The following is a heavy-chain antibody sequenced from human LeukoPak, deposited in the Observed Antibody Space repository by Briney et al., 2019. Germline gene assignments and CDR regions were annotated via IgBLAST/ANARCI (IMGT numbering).Heavy chain of an antibody. CDR2: ISSSSSYI. J-gene: IGHJ3*02. V-gene: IGHV3-21*01. D-gene: IGHD3-22*01. CDR3: ARAPYDSTGYEAPLAFDI. Sequence: GGSLRLSCAASGFTFSTYTMNWGSQAPGKGLEWVSTISSSSSYIYYGDSVKGRFNISRDNAQNYLYPQMNSLRAEDTAVYYCARAPYDSTGYEAPLAFDIWGHGTMVTVSS. CDR1: GFTFSTYT.